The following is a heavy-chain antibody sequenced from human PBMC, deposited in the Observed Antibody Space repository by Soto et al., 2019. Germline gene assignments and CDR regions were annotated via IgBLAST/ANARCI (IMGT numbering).Heavy chain of an antibody. V-gene: IGHV3-30-3*01. CDR2: ISYDGNNK. Sequence: QVQLVESGGGVVQPGRSLRLSCAASGFTFSSYAMYWVRQAPGKGXEXXAVISYDGNNKYYADSVKGRFTISRDNSKNXXXLXXXXXXXXXXXXXXXXXXXXXXXXXXXXXGXXYGMDVWGQGTTVTVSS. CDR1: GFTFSSYA. CDR3: XXXXXXXXXXXXXXGXXYGMDV. J-gene: IGHJ6*02.